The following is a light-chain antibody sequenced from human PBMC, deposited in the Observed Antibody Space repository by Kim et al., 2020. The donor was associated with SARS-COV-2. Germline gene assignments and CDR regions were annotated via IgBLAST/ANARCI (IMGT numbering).Light chain of an antibody. J-gene: IGLJ2*01. CDR3: QVWDSSTVV. V-gene: IGLV3-9*01. CDR2: RDS. CDR1: NIGSKN. Sequence: ALGQPASITCGGTNIGSKNVHWSQQKPGQAPVLVIYRDSNRPSGIPERFSGSNSGNTATLTISRAQAGDEADYYCQVWDSSTVVFGGGTQLTVL.